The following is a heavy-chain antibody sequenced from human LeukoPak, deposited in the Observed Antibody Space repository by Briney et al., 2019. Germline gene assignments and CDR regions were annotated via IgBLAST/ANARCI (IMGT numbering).Heavy chain of an antibody. CDR1: GYTFTGYY. J-gene: IGHJ3*02. CDR2: INPNSGGT. Sequence: ASVKVSCKASGYTFTGYYMHWVRQAPGQGLEWMGWINPNSGGTNYAQKFQGRVTMTRDTSISTAYMELSRLRSDDTAVYYCARGYYDFWSGLAHDAFDIWGQGTMVTVSS. V-gene: IGHV1-2*02. CDR3: ARGYYDFWSGLAHDAFDI. D-gene: IGHD3-3*01.